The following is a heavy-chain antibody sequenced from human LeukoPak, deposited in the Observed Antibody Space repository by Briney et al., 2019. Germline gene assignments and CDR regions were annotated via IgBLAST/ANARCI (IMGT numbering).Heavy chain of an antibody. V-gene: IGHV3-53*01. CDR3: ASPYTEYTSSWYTAHN. CDR2: KYSGGST. CDR1: RFAESSDY. J-gene: IGHJ4*02. Sequence: PGGSLTLPCLISRFAESSDYKGCIPRAPAKGLERVSVKYSGGSTYYAYSVEGRFTISRDNSKNTLYLQMNSLKAEDTAVYYCASPYTEYTSSWYTAHNWGQGTLVTVSS. D-gene: IGHD6-13*01.